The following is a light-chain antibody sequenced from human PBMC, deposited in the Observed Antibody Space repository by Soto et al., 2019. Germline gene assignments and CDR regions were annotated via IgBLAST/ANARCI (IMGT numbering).Light chain of an antibody. CDR1: SSDVGNYNL. Sequence: QSALTQPASVSGSPGQSITISCTGTSSDVGNYNLVSWYQQHPGKAPKLMIYEGTKRPSGVSNRFSGSKSGNTASLTISGFQFEDEADYYCCSYAGSSFYVFGTGTKVTVL. V-gene: IGLV2-23*01. CDR2: EGT. J-gene: IGLJ1*01. CDR3: CSYAGSSFYV.